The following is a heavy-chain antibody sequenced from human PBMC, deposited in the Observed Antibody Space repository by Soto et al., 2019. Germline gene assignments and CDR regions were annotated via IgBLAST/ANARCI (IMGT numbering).Heavy chain of an antibody. J-gene: IGHJ4*02. Sequence: PGGSLRPSCADSGFTFSRYATNWVRQAPGKGLQWVSGIGGSGDRTKYADSVKGRVTISKDNSEDTLYLEVNTLRADDTAVCSSARVLGRSDCGFFYGSFDSWGLGTLVTVSS. D-gene: IGHD2-21*01. CDR2: IGGSGDRT. V-gene: IGHV3-23*01. CDR1: GFTFSRYA. CDR3: ARVLGRSDCGFFYGSFDS.